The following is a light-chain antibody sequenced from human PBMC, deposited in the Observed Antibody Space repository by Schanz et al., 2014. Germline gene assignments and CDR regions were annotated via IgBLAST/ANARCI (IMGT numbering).Light chain of an antibody. CDR3: QQYNNWPPRYT. CDR2: GAS. Sequence: ENVLTQSPGTLSLSPGDRVTLSCRASQSVSSNYLAWYQQKPGQAPRLLIYGASTRATGIPARFSGSGSGTEFTLTISSLQSEDLAVYYCQQYNNWPPRYTFGQGTKLEIK. CDR1: QSVSSN. V-gene: IGKV3-15*01. J-gene: IGKJ2*01.